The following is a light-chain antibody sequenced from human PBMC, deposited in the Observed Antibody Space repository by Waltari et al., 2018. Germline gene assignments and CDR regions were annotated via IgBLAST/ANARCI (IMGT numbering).Light chain of an antibody. V-gene: IGKV2-28*01. CDR1: QSLDHFNGNKY. Sequence: EIVMTQSPLSLSVTPGEPASISCRSSQSLDHFNGNKYVVWYLQKPGQSPHLLVYMGSNRASGVPDRFRGFASETDFILKISRVETEDVGVYYCMQSRQTPYTFGQGTKLEIK. CDR2: MGS. J-gene: IGKJ2*01. CDR3: MQSRQTPYT.